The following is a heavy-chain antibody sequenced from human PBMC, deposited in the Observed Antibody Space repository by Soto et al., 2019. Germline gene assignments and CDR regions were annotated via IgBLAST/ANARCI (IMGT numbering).Heavy chain of an antibody. CDR3: AKLNLFVSAAAGRGPFDY. V-gene: IGHV3-23*01. CDR2: VSGSGGNT. J-gene: IGHJ4*02. CDR1: GFTFSNYA. Sequence: VQLLESGGGLVQPGGSLRLSCAASGFTFSNYAMSWVRQAPGKGLEWVSAVSGSGGNTYYADSVQGRFTISRDNSKNMLYLQLNSLRAEDTAVYYCAKLNLFVSAAAGRGPFDYWGQGTLVTVSS. D-gene: IGHD6-13*01.